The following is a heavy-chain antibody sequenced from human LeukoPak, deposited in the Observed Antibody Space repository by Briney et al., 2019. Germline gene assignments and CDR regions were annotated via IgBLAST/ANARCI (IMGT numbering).Heavy chain of an antibody. Sequence: PGRSLRLSCAASGFTFDDYAMHWVRQAPGKGLEGGSGISWNSGSIGYADSVKGRFTISRDNAKNSLYLQMNSLRAEDTALYYCAKDQDTAMVAYYFDYWGQGTLVTVSS. J-gene: IGHJ4*02. CDR3: AKDQDTAMVAYYFDY. CDR1: GFTFDDYA. D-gene: IGHD5-18*01. V-gene: IGHV3-9*01. CDR2: ISWNSGSI.